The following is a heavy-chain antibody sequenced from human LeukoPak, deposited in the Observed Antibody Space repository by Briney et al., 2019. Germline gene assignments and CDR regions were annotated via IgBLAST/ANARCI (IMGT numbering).Heavy chain of an antibody. D-gene: IGHD1-7*01. CDR2: FNWNGGRT. CDR1: GFTLDDYG. J-gene: IGHJ5*02. Sequence: GGALRLSGAGSGFTLDDYGMSGVRQAPGKGLEGVSGFNWNGGRTGYADSVKGRFTISRDNAKNSLYLQMNSLRAEDTALYYCARDLGTGTTFSPNSFDPWGQGTLVTVSS. V-gene: IGHV3-20*04. CDR3: ARDLGTGTTFSPNSFDP.